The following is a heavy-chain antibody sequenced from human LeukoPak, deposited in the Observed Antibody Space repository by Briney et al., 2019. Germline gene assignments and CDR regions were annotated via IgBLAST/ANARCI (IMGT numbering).Heavy chain of an antibody. J-gene: IGHJ4*02. Sequence: SETLSLTCTVSGYSISSGYYWGWIRQPPGKGLEWIGSIYYSGSTYYNPSLKSRVTISVDTSKNQFSLKLSSVTAADTAVYYCARQSDCRSGHVGDYWGQGTLVTVSS. CDR3: ARQSDCRSGHVGDY. CDR1: GYSISSGYY. V-gene: IGHV4-38-2*02. D-gene: IGHD3-3*01. CDR2: IYYSGST.